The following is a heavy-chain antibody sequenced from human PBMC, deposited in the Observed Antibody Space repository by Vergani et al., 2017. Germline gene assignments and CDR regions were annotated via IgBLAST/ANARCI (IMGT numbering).Heavy chain of an antibody. CDR2: ISSSGSTI. CDR3: ARDLGTYYDFWSATYGMDV. Sequence: QVQLVESGGGLVKPGGSLRLSCAASGFTFSDYYMSWIRQAPGKGLEWVSYISSSGSTIYYADAVKGRFTISRDNAKNSLYLQMNSLRAEDTAVYYCARDLGTYYDFWSATYGMDVWGQGTTVTVSS. D-gene: IGHD3-3*01. J-gene: IGHJ6*02. CDR1: GFTFSDYY. V-gene: IGHV3-11*01.